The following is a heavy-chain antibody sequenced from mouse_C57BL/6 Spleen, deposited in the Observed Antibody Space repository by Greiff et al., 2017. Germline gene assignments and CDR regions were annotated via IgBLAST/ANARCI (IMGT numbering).Heavy chain of an antibody. CDR2: ISSGGSYT. V-gene: IGHV5-6*02. CDR3: ARRTGYYLDY. CDR1: GFTFSSYG. D-gene: IGHD4-1*01. Sequence: EVKLMESGGDLVKPGGSLKLSCAASGFTFSSYGLSWVRQTPDKRLEWVATISSGGSYTYYPDSVTGRFTISRDNAKNTLYLQMSSLKSEDTAMYYCARRTGYYLDYWGQGTTLTVSS. J-gene: IGHJ2*01.